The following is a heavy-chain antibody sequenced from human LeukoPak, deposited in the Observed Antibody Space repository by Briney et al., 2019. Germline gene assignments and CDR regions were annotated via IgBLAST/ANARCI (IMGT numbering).Heavy chain of an antibody. CDR1: GYSFTSYW. CDR3: ARLSSPPNYYYYYYMDV. V-gene: IGHV5-51*01. J-gene: IGHJ6*03. D-gene: IGHD6-6*01. CDR2: IYPGDSDT. Sequence: GETLKISCKGSGYSFTSYWIGWVRQMPGKGLEWMGIIYPGDSDTRYSPSFQGQVTISADKSISTAYLQWSSLKASDTAMYYCARLSSPPNYYYYYYMDVWGKGTTVTVSS.